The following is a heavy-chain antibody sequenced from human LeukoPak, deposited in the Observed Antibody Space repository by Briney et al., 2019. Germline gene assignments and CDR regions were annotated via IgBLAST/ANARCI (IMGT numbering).Heavy chain of an antibody. CDR1: GYSISSGYY. V-gene: IGHV4-38-2*02. Sequence: SETQSLTCTLSGYSISSGYYWGWIRQPPGKGLDWIGRIYHSGNTYYNPSLKSRVTMSVDTSKNQFSLKLSSVTAADTAVYYCARDTAAAPGGLTRYYFDYWGQGTLVTVSS. CDR3: ARDTAAAPGGLTRYYFDY. CDR2: IYHSGNT. J-gene: IGHJ4*02. D-gene: IGHD6-13*01.